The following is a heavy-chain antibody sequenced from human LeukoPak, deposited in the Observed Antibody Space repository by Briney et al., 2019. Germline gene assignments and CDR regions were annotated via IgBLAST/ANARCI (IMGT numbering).Heavy chain of an antibody. CDR1: GFTFSSYA. Sequence: GRSLRLSCAASGFTFSSYAMHRVRQAPGKGLEWVAVISYDGSNKYYADSVKGRFTISRDNSKNTLYLQMNSLRAEDTAVYYCARDHDDSSGYRFWGQGTLVTVSS. V-gene: IGHV3-30-3*01. J-gene: IGHJ4*02. CDR3: ARDHDDSSGYRF. D-gene: IGHD3-22*01. CDR2: ISYDGSNK.